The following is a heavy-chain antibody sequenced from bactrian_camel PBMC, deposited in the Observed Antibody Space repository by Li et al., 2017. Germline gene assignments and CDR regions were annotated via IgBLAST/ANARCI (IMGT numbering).Heavy chain of an antibody. CDR2: IGRDGKA. D-gene: IGHD4*01. CDR1: GYSYSLS. J-gene: IGHJ4*01. Sequence: HVQLVESGGGSVQAGGSLKLSCVASGYSYSLSMAWFRQTPGKEREGVAVIGRDGKATVADSVKGRFTISRDNAKNTLDLQMNTLKSEDTAIYYCAAYIGATMCLVHLGRGGTYWGQGTQVTVS. V-gene: IGHV3S53*01. CDR3: AAYIGATMCLVHLGRGGTY.